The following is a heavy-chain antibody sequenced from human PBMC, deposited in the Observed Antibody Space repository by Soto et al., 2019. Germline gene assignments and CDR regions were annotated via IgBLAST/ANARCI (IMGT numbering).Heavy chain of an antibody. V-gene: IGHV1-24*01. J-gene: IGHJ4*02. D-gene: IGHD5-18*01. CDR1: GYTFTGYY. Sequence: ASVKVSCKASGYTFTGYYMHWVRQAPGKGLEWMGGFDPEDGETIYAQKFQGRVTMTEDTSTDTAYMELSSLRSEDTAVYYCATDSRGYSYGLNFDYWGQGTLVTVSS. CDR3: ATDSRGYSYGLNFDY. CDR2: FDPEDGET.